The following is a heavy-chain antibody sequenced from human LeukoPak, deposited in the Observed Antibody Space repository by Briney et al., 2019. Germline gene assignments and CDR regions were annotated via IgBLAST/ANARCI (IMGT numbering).Heavy chain of an antibody. Sequence: PGGSLRLSCATSGFTFSGSALHWVRQASGKGLEWVGHIKSKANSYATSYAASVKGRFTISRDDSKNTAYQQMRSLKAGDTAVYYCTSFIVGASRVDYWGQGTLVTVSS. CDR3: TSFIVGASRVDY. CDR2: IKSKANSYAT. CDR1: GFTFSGSA. D-gene: IGHD1-26*01. V-gene: IGHV3-73*01. J-gene: IGHJ4*02.